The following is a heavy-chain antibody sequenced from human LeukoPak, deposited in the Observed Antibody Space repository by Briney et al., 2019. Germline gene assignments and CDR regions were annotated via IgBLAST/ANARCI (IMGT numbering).Heavy chain of an antibody. V-gene: IGHV3-48*02. J-gene: IGHJ4*02. D-gene: IGHD6-19*01. Sequence: GGSLRLSCAASGFTFSSYSMNWVRQAPGKGLEWVSYISSSSSTIYYADSVKGRFTISRDNAKNPLYLQMNSLRDEDTAVYYCARQVEQWLEYFDYWGQGTLVTVSS. CDR1: GFTFSSYS. CDR3: ARQVEQWLEYFDY. CDR2: ISSSSSTI.